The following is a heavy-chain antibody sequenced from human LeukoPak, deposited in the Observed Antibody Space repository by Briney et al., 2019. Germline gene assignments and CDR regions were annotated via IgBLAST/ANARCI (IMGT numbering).Heavy chain of an antibody. J-gene: IGHJ4*02. CDR3: ARRITIFGVVSAFFDY. CDR1: VYTCTIYD. Sequence: ASVTVSFTSSVYTCTIYDINWVRQASGQGREGMGWMNTNSGKRGYAQKFQGRVTITRNTSISTAYMELSSLRSEDTAVYYCARRITIFGVVSAFFDYWGQGTLVTVSS. D-gene: IGHD3-3*01. CDR2: MNTNSGKR. V-gene: IGHV1-8*03.